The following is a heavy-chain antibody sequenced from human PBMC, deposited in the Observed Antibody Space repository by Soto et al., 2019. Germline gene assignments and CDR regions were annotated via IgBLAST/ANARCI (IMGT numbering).Heavy chain of an antibody. D-gene: IGHD3-16*01. CDR2: INESGST. J-gene: IGHJ4*02. CDR1: GQSFSGHS. Sequence: QVQLQQWGAGLVKPSETLSLSCAVYGQSFSGHSWAWIRQPPGKGLEWIGEINESGSTYYNPSLKGRVTNSTDTSKDQVTLKRSTASAADTAEESCAGGAGMGALPGEREDGKYDYWGQGTLVNVAS. V-gene: IGHV4-34*01. CDR3: AGGAGMGALPGEREDGKYDY.